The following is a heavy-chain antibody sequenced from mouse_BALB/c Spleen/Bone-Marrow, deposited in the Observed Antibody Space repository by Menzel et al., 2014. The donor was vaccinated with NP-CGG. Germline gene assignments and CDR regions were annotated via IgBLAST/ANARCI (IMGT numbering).Heavy chain of an antibody. J-gene: IGHJ3*01. CDR3: ARRAGAY. V-gene: IGHV5-12-2*01. Sequence: VQLKESVGGLVQPGGSLKLSWAASGFTFSSYTMSCFRQTPETRLEWVSYISNGGGSTYYPDTVKGRFTISRDNAKNTLYLQMSSLKSEDTAMYYCARRAGAYWGQGTLVTVSA. CDR2: ISNGGGST. CDR1: GFTFSSYT.